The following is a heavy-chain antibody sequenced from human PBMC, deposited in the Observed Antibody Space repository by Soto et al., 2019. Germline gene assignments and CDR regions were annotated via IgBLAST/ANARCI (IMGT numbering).Heavy chain of an antibody. J-gene: IGHJ6*02. CDR3: ARDLMSIAARPGYYGMDV. D-gene: IGHD6-6*01. CDR1: GYTFTSYD. V-gene: IGHV1-8*01. Sequence: GASVKVSCKASGYTFTSYDINWVRQATGQGLEWMGWMNPNSGNTGYAQKFQGRVTMTRDTSISTAYMELSRLRSDDTAVYYCARDLMSIAARPGYYGMDVWGQGTTVTVSS. CDR2: MNPNSGNT.